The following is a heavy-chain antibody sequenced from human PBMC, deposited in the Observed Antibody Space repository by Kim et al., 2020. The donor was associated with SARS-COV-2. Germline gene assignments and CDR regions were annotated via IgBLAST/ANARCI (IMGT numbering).Heavy chain of an antibody. CDR3: ARQMGITMIVVVISTHFDY. Sequence: SRVTISVDTSKNTFSLKLSSVTAADTAVYYCARQMGITMIVVVISTHFDYWGQGTLVTVSS. V-gene: IGHV4-39*01. J-gene: IGHJ4*02. D-gene: IGHD3-22*01.